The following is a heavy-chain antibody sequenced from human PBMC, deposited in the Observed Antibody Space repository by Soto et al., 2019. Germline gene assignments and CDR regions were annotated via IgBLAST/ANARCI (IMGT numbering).Heavy chain of an antibody. J-gene: IGHJ4*02. CDR2: IYWNDDK. V-gene: IGHV2-5*01. CDR3: AHFNGYEEFEY. Sequence: QITLKESGPTLVKPTQTLTLTCTFSGFSLSTSGVGVGWIRQPTGKALEWLAVIYWNDDKSYSPSLKSRLTITKGTSDNQVVLTMTNVDPVDTASYYCAHFNGYEEFEYWGQGTLVTVSS. D-gene: IGHD5-12*01. CDR1: GFSLSTSGVG.